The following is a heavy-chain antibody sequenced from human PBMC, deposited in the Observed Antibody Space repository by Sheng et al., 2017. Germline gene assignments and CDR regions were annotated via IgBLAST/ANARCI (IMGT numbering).Heavy chain of an antibody. CDR1: GGSFSGYY. D-gene: IGHD3-3*02. V-gene: IGHV4-34*01. Sequence: QVQLQQWGAGLLXPSETLSLTCAVYGGSFSGYYWSWIRQPPGKGLEWIGEINHSGSTNYNPSLKSRVTISVDTSKNQFSLKLSSVTAADTAVYYCARGPRHFWSGYSDYWGQGTLVTVSS. CDR3: ARGPRHFWSGYSDY. J-gene: IGHJ4*02. CDR2: INHSGST.